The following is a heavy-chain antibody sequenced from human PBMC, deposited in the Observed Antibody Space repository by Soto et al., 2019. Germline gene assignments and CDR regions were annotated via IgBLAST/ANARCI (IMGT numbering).Heavy chain of an antibody. Sequence: GGSLRLSCAASGFIFSSYGMHWVRQAPGKGLEWVAVISYDGSNKYFADSVKGRFTISRDNSKNTLYLQMNSLRAEDTAVYFCATQIRPEDYYGMDVWGQGTTVTVSS. J-gene: IGHJ6*02. CDR2: ISYDGSNK. CDR3: ATQIRPEDYYGMDV. CDR1: GFIFSSYG. V-gene: IGHV3-30*03.